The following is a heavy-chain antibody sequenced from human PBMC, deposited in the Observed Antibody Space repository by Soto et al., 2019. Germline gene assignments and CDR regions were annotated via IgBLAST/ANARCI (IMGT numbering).Heavy chain of an antibody. CDR2: IWYDGSNK. J-gene: IGHJ6*03. CDR1: GFFLRDFG. V-gene: IGHV3-33*01. Sequence: PGGSLRLSCVASGFFLRDFGMHWVRQAPGKGLEWVAVIWYDGSNKYYADSVKGRFTISRDNSKNTLYLQMNSLRAEDTAVYYCARDTSGYSYGYVRYYYYYMDVWGKGTTVTVSS. CDR3: ARDTSGYSYGYVRYYYYYMDV. D-gene: IGHD5-18*01.